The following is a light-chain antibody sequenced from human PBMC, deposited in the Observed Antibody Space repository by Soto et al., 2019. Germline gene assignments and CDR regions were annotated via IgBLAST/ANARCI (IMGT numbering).Light chain of an antibody. V-gene: IGKV3-20*01. Sequence: EIVLTQSPGTLSLSPGERATLSCRASQSVSSNYLAWYQQKPGQAPRLLIYGASRRATGIPDRFNGSGSGTDFTLTISRLEPEDFAVYYCQQYVTSPAFGQGTKVEIK. J-gene: IGKJ1*01. CDR1: QSVSSNY. CDR2: GAS. CDR3: QQYVTSPA.